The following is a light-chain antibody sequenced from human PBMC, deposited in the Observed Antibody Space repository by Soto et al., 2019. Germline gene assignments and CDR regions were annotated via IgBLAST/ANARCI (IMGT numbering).Light chain of an antibody. V-gene: IGKV1-5*03. CDR2: KAS. CDR1: QSISSW. CDR3: QQYNSSPWT. Sequence: DIQMTQSPSTLSASVGDGVTITCRASQSISSWLAWYQQKPGKAPKLLIYKASSLESGVPSRFSGSGSGTEFTLTISSLQPDDFATYDFQQYNSSPWTFGQGTKVEIK. J-gene: IGKJ1*01.